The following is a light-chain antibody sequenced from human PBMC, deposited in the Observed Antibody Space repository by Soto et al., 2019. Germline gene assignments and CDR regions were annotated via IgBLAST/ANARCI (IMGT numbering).Light chain of an antibody. Sequence: AIRMTQSPSSLSASTGDRVTITCRASQGISSYLAWYQQKPGKAPKLLIYAASTLQSGVPSRFSGSGSGTEFTLTISCLQSEDFATYYCQQYYSYPQTFGQGTKVESK. V-gene: IGKV1-8*01. CDR3: QQYYSYPQT. CDR2: AAS. J-gene: IGKJ1*01. CDR1: QGISSY.